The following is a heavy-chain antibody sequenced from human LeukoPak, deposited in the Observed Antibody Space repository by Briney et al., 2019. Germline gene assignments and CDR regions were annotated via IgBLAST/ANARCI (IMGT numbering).Heavy chain of an antibody. CDR1: GASISSYY. V-gene: IGHV4-4*07. D-gene: IGHD4-23*01. J-gene: IGHJ5*02. Sequence: SETLSLTCTVSGASISSYYGIWIRQPAGKGLEWIGRIYTSGNTSYNPSLKSRVTMSVDKTKNQLSLKLSSVTAADTAVYYCARDAFSGGTRFDPWGQGTLVTVSS. CDR2: IYTSGNT. CDR3: ARDAFSGGTRFDP.